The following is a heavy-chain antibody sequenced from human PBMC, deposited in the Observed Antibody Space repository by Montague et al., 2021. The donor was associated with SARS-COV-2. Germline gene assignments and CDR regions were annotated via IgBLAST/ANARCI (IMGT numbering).Heavy chain of an antibody. CDR3: ARPVSSSWHWFEY. Sequence: SETLSLTCAVDGGSFTGYSWNWIRQPPGKGLEWIGEVNHPGGTNYNPSLKSRVTISIDMSKNQFSLNLESVTAADTAVYYCARPVSSSWHWFEYWGQGTLVTVSS. CDR1: GGSFTGYS. CDR2: VNHPGGT. V-gene: IGHV4-34*01. J-gene: IGHJ4*02. D-gene: IGHD2-15*01.